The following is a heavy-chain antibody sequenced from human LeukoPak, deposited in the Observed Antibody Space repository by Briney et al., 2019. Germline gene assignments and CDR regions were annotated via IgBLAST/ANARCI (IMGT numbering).Heavy chain of an antibody. Sequence: PSETLSLTCTVSGGSISSYYWSWIRQPPGKGLEWIGYIYNSGSTKYNPSLKSRVTISVDTSKNQISLKLSSVTAADTAVYYCARGARAGYNLEPFHNWGQGTLVTVSS. J-gene: IGHJ4*02. D-gene: IGHD5-24*01. CDR3: ARGARAGYNLEPFHN. CDR2: IYNSGST. CDR1: GGSISSYY. V-gene: IGHV4-59*08.